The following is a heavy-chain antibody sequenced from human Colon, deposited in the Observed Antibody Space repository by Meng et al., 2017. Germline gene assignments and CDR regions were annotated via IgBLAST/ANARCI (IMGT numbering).Heavy chain of an antibody. V-gene: IGHV4-4*02. CDR3: ASSDYYRSDY. CDR2: TSHSRST. CDR1: GGSISRSDW. J-gene: IGHJ4*02. Sequence: QVQRQESGPGLVKPSETLSSTCAVSGGSISRSDWWSWVRQPPGKGLEWIGETSHSRSTNYSPSLKSRVTISLDKSKNQLSLKLNSVTAADTAVYYCASSDYYRSDYWGQGTLVTVSS. D-gene: IGHD3-22*01.